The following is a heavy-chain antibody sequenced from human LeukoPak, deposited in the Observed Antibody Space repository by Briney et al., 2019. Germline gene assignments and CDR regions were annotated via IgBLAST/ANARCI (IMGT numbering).Heavy chain of an antibody. V-gene: IGHV3-23*01. J-gene: IGHJ4*02. CDR2: ISGSGGST. CDR3: AKDVYSSSWYYFDY. Sequence: LGGSLRLSCAASGFTFSSYAMSWVRQAPGKGLKWVSAISGSGGSTYYADSVKGRFTISRDNSKNTLYLQMNSLRAEDTAVYYCAKDVYSSSWYYFDYWGQGTLVTVSS. CDR1: GFTFSSYA. D-gene: IGHD6-13*01.